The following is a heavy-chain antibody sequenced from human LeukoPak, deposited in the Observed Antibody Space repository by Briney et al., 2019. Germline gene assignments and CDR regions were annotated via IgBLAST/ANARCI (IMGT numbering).Heavy chain of an antibody. Sequence: GRSLRLSCAASGFTFSTYAMHWVRQAPGKGLEWVAVIWYDGSNKYYGDSVKGRLTISRDNSKNTLFLQMNSLRAEDTAVYYCARYFADPWGALDIWGQGTMVTVSS. CDR3: ARYFADPWGALDI. CDR1: GFTFSTYA. CDR2: IWYDGSNK. V-gene: IGHV3-33*01. J-gene: IGHJ3*02. D-gene: IGHD7-27*01.